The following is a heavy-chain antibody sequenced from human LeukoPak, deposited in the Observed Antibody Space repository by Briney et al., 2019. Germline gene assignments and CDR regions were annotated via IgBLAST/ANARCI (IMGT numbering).Heavy chain of an antibody. CDR1: GFTFSSYA. Sequence: SLRLSCAASGFTFSSYALNWVRQAPGKGLEWVAVISYDGTNEFYADSVQGRFTISRDNSKNTLNLQMNSLRPEDTAIYYCARSRIAAVVPFYFDSWGQGALVTVSS. CDR3: ARSRIAAVVPFYFDS. D-gene: IGHD6-13*01. J-gene: IGHJ4*02. CDR2: ISYDGTNE. V-gene: IGHV3-30*01.